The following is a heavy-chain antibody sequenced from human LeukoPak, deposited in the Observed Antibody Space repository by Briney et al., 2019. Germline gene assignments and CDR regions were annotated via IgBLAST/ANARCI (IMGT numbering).Heavy chain of an antibody. CDR1: GGSFSGYY. CDR3: ARDKGVATTPKPFDY. D-gene: IGHD5-12*01. CDR2: INHSGST. Sequence: SETLSLTCAVYGGSFSGYYWSWIRQPPGKGLEWIGEINHSGSTNYNPSLKSRVTISVDTSKNQFSLKLSSVTAADTAVYYCARDKGVATTPKPFDYWGQGTLVTVSS. J-gene: IGHJ4*02. V-gene: IGHV4-34*01.